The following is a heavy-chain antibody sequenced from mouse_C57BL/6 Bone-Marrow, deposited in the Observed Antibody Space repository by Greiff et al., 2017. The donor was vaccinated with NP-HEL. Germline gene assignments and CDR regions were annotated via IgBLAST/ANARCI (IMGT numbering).Heavy chain of an antibody. V-gene: IGHV1-4*01. J-gene: IGHJ3*01. Sequence: VQLVESGAELARPGASVKMTCKASGYTFTSYTMHWVKQRPGQGLEWIGYINPSSGYTKYNQKFKDKATLTADKSSSTAYMQLSSLTSEDSAVYYCARGVGPPFAYWGQGTLVTVSA. CDR1: GYTFTSYT. CDR3: ARGVGPPFAY. D-gene: IGHD3-1*01. CDR2: INPSSGYT.